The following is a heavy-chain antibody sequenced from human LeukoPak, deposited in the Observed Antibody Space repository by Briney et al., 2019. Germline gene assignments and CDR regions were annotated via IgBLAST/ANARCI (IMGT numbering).Heavy chain of an antibody. J-gene: IGHJ4*02. CDR1: GYTFTGYH. Sequence: ASVKVSCKASGYTFTGYHINWVRQAPGQGLEWMGWITPSGGTNYPQKFQGRVAITRDTSITTAYMDLSRLTSDDTAVYYCARDRYGDGFAHFDYWGQGALVTVSS. V-gene: IGHV1-2*02. D-gene: IGHD5-24*01. CDR3: ARDRYGDGFAHFDY. CDR2: ITPSGGT.